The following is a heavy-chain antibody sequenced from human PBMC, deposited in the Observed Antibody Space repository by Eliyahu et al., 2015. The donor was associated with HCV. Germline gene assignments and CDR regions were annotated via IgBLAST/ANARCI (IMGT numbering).Heavy chain of an antibody. Sequence: EVQLLESGGGLVQPGGSLRLSCAASGFTXSSYAMRWVRQAPEKGLEWVSHISGSGDSTYYADSVKGRFTVSRDNSKNTVYLQMNSLTAEDTAVYYCAKAWSGYVDYWGQGTLVTVSS. CDR1: GFTXSSYA. CDR2: ISGSGDST. D-gene: IGHD3-3*01. J-gene: IGHJ4*02. CDR3: AKAWSGYVDY. V-gene: IGHV3-23*01.